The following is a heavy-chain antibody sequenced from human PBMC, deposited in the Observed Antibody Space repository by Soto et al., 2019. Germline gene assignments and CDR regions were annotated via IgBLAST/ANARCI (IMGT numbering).Heavy chain of an antibody. Sequence: SVKVSRKASGGTFSSYAISWVRQAPGQGLEWMGGIIPIFGTANYAQKFQGRVTITADESTSTAYMVLSSLRSEDTAVYYCARDWARGLAMDKGAVDYYGMDVWGQGTMVTVSS. V-gene: IGHV1-69*13. CDR3: ARDWARGLAMDKGAVDYYGMDV. CDR2: IIPIFGTA. CDR1: GGTFSSYA. D-gene: IGHD1-26*01. J-gene: IGHJ6*02.